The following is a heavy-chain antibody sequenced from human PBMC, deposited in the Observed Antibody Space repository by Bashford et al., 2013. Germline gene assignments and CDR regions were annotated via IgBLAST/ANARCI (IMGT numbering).Heavy chain of an antibody. J-gene: IGHJ6*02. Sequence: ASVKVSCKASGYTFSDYYLHWVRQAPGQRLQWLGRMQWMNGHTDNVVYSDQFQGRVTITRNISISTAYLVLSSLRYDDTAVYYCARGGKIPYAMDVWGQGTRVTVSS. CDR3: ARGGKIPYAMDV. D-gene: IGHD2-21*01. V-gene: IGHV1-8*03. CDR1: GYTFSDYY. CDR2: MNGHTDNV.